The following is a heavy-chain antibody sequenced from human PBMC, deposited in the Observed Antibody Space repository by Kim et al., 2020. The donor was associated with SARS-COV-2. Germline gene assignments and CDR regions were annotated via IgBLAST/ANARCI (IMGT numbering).Heavy chain of an antibody. D-gene: IGHD3-10*01. V-gene: IGHV4-39*01. CDR2: SHYSGST. J-gene: IGHJ5*02. CDR1: DGSINTNTYY. CDR3: ARQSCYGFIWFYP. Sequence: SETLSLTCTVSDGSINTNTYYWGWVRQPPGSSLEWIGSSHYSGSTFSNPSLTTLVTISIDTSKGQFTLKVHSVTAADTAVYYCARQSCYGFIWFYPWCQ.